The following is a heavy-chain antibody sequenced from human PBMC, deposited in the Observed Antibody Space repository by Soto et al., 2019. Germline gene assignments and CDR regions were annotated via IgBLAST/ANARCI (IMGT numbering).Heavy chain of an antibody. CDR2: IYWDDDK. CDR1: GFSLSTSGVG. Sequence: QITLKESGPTLVKPTQTLTLTCTFSGFSLSTSGVGVGWIRQPPGKALEWLALIYWDDDKRYSPSLKSRLTITKDPPKNQVVLTMTNMDPVDTATYYCAHGYGDLFFDYWGQGTLVTVSS. CDR3: AHGYGDLFFDY. D-gene: IGHD4-17*01. J-gene: IGHJ4*02. V-gene: IGHV2-5*02.